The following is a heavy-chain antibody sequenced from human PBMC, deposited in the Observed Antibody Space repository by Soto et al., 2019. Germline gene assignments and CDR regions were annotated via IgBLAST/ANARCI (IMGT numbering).Heavy chain of an antibody. CDR3: ARGGWCRGHNCPFDY. CDR1: GFTFSAYW. Sequence: EVQLVESGGGLVQPGGSLRLSCAASGFTFSAYWMHWVRQAPGKGLVWVSHINSDGSSRSYADSVKGRFTISRANAMHTLYLQLNAGSAEDTAVYYCARGGWCRGHNCPFDYRGQGTPVPVSS. V-gene: IGHV3-74*01. D-gene: IGHD1-1*01. J-gene: IGHJ4*02. CDR2: INSDGSSR.